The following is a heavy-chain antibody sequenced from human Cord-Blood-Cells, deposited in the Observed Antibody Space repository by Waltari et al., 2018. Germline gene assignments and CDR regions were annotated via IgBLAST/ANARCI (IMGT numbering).Heavy chain of an antibody. V-gene: IGHV3-64*01. D-gene: IGHD3-10*01. CDR1: GFTFSSYA. CDR2: ISSNGGST. CDR3: ARGSGSLHAFDI. Sequence: EVQLVESGGGLVQPGGSLRLSCAASGFTFSSYALPWVRPAPGKGREYVSAISSNGGSTYYANSVKGRFTISRDNSKNTLYLQMGSLRAEDMAVYYCARGSGSLHAFDIWGQGTMVTVSS. J-gene: IGHJ3*02.